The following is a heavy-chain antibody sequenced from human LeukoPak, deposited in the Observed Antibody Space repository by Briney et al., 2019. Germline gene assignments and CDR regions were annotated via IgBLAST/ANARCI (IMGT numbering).Heavy chain of an antibody. J-gene: IGHJ4*02. V-gene: IGHV4-61*02. CDR3: ARARVIPASFDD. CDR1: GGSITFGSYY. Sequence: SQTLSLTCTVSGGSITFGSYYWTWIRQPAGNGLEWIGRIYTSGRTFYNPSLKSRVTISMDTSMNQFSLRLNSVTAAGTAVYYCARARVIPASFDDWGQGTLVTVSS. D-gene: IGHD3-16*02. CDR2: IYTSGRT.